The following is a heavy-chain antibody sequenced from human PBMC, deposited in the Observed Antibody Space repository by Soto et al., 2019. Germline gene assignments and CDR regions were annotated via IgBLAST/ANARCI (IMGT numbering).Heavy chain of an antibody. D-gene: IGHD6-19*01. CDR1: GYTFTSYD. CDR2: MNPNSGNT. Sequence: GASVKVSCKASGYTFTSYDINWVRQATGQGLEWMGWMNPNSGNTGYAQKFQGRVTMTMNTSISTAYMELSSLRSEDTAVYYCATISRGYSSGWSSGFDYWGQGTLVTVSS. CDR3: ATISRGYSSGWSSGFDY. V-gene: IGHV1-8*01. J-gene: IGHJ4*02.